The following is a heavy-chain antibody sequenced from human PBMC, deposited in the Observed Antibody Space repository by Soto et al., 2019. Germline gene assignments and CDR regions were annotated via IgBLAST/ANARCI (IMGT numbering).Heavy chain of an antibody. CDR2: INSDGSST. V-gene: IGHV3-74*01. Sequence: GGSLRLSCAASGFTFSSYWMHWVRQAPGKGLVWVSRINSDGSSTSYADSVKGRFTISRDNARNTLYLQMNSLRAEDTAVYYCARGPNSYSSGGYEDFGYWGQGTLVTVS. J-gene: IGHJ4*02. D-gene: IGHD6-19*01. CDR1: GFTFSSYW. CDR3: ARGPNSYSSGGYEDFGY.